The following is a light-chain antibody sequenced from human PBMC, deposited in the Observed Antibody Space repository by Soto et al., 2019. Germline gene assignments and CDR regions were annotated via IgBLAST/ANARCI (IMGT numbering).Light chain of an antibody. J-gene: IGLJ2*01. V-gene: IGLV1-40*01. CDR2: GNI. CDR3: QSYDSSLSGVV. Sequence: QSVLTQPPSVSGAPGQRVTISCTGSSSNIGERYDVHWYQQLPGTAPKLLIYGNINRPSGVPDRFSGSKSDTSASLAITGLQAEDEADYYCQSYDSSLSGVVFGGGTKLTVL. CDR1: SSNIGERYD.